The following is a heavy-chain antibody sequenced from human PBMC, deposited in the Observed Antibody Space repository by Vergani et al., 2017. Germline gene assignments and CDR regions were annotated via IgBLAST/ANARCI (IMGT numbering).Heavy chain of an antibody. Sequence: QVQLQESGPGLVKPSQTLSLTCTVSGGSISSDSYYWTWIRQPAGKGLEWIGRIYTSGSTNYTPSLQSRVSISADTSKNPLSLRLSSVTAADTAVYYCARFPSGNYNGRDAFDIWGQGTMVTVSS. CDR2: IYTSGST. V-gene: IGHV4-61*02. J-gene: IGHJ3*02. D-gene: IGHD1-7*01. CDR3: ARFPSGNYNGRDAFDI. CDR1: GGSISSDSYY.